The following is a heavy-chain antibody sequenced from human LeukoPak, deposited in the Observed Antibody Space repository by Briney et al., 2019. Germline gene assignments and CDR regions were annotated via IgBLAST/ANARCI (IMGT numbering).Heavy chain of an antibody. CDR2: IKQDGSEK. CDR3: ARGTYNWNYAFDY. Sequence: GGSLRLSCAASGFTFSSYWMSWVRQAPGKGLEWVANIKQDGSEKYYVDSVKGRFTISRDNAKNSLYLQMNSLRAEDTAVYYCARGTYNWNYAFDYWGQGTLVTVSS. D-gene: IGHD1-1*01. J-gene: IGHJ4*02. CDR1: GFTFSSYW. V-gene: IGHV3-7*01.